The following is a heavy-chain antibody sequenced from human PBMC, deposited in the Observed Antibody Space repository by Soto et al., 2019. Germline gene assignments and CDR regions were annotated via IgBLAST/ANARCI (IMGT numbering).Heavy chain of an antibody. CDR3: AREGGSYSAYFDY. D-gene: IGHD1-26*01. CDR2: IYYTGST. V-gene: IGHV4-31*03. J-gene: IGHJ4*02. CDR1: GASISSGGFY. Sequence: QVQLQESGPGLVKPSQTLFLTCTVSGASISSGGFYWSWIRQHPGKGLEWIGYIYYTGSTTYNPSLKSRVTISVDTSKNQFSLKLSSVTAADTAVYYCAREGGSYSAYFDYWGQGTLVTVSS.